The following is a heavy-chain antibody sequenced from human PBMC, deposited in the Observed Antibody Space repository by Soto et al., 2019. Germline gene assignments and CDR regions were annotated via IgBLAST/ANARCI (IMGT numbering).Heavy chain of an antibody. Sequence: QVQLVQSGAEVKKPGSSVKVSCKASGGTFSTSAISWVRQAPGQGLEWVGGIMPVFATPDYAQKFQGRVTITVDESTTTAYLELTSLRTDDTAVYYCARDKDRQQLGGNYYYILDVWGQGTAITVSS. J-gene: IGHJ6*02. CDR2: IMPVFATP. CDR3: ARDKDRQQLGGNYYYILDV. V-gene: IGHV1-69*12. D-gene: IGHD3-3*02. CDR1: GGTFSTSA.